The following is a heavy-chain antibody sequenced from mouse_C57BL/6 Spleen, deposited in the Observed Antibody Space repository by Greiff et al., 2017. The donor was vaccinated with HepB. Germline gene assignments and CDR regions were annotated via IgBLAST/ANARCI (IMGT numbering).Heavy chain of an antibody. D-gene: IGHD1-1*01. J-gene: IGHJ2*01. CDR2: IYPGSGST. CDR1: GYTFTSYW. V-gene: IGHV1-55*01. Sequence: QVQLQQSGAELVKPGASVKMSCKASGYTFTSYWITWVKQRPGQGLEWIGDIYPGSGSTNYNEKFKSKATLTVDTSSSTAYMQLSSLTSEDSAVYYCATLLYYGSSFYFDYWGQGTTLTVSS. CDR3: ATLLYYGSSFYFDY.